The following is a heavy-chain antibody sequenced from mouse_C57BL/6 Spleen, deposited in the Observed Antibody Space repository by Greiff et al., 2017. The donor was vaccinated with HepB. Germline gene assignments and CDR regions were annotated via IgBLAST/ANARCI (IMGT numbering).Heavy chain of an antibody. CDR2: FHPYNDGT. J-gene: IGHJ4*01. Sequence: VQLQQSGAELVKPGASVKMSCKASGYTFTTYPIEWMKQNHGKSLEWIGNFHPYNDGTKYNEKFKGKATLTVEKSSSTVYLELSRLTSDDPAVYYWASGNYYGRLYYNAMDYSGQGSSVTVSS. V-gene: IGHV1-47*01. D-gene: IGHD1-1*01. CDR3: ASGNYYGRLYYNAMDY. CDR1: GYTFTTYP.